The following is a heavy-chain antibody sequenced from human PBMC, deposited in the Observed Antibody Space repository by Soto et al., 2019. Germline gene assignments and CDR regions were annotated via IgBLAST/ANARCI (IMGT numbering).Heavy chain of an antibody. Sequence: EVQLVESGGDLVQPGRSLRLSCAASGFNFDDYAMYWVRQAPGKGLEWVSGISWISDNIGYADSVKGRFTISRDNAKNSLYLQMNSLRAEDTALYYCVKDRDYGSGSLSCYYWGQGTLVTVSS. CDR3: VKDRDYGSGSLSCYY. CDR2: ISWISDNI. V-gene: IGHV3-9*01. CDR1: GFNFDDYA. J-gene: IGHJ4*02. D-gene: IGHD3-10*01.